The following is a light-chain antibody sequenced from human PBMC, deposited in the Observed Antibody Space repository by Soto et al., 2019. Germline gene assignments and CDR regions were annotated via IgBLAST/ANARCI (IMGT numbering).Light chain of an antibody. Sequence: QSALTQPASVSGSPGQSITISCTGTSSDVGGYNYVSWYQQHPGKAPKFMIFDVNNRPSGVSNRFSGSKSGNTASLTISGLQPEDEADYYCSSYTSSSTLVFGGGTQLTVL. CDR1: SSDVGGYNY. V-gene: IGLV2-14*01. CDR3: SSYTSSSTLV. CDR2: DVN. J-gene: IGLJ2*01.